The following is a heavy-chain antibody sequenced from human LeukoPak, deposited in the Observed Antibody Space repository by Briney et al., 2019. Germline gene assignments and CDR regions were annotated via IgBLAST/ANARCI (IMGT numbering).Heavy chain of an antibody. Sequence: GASVKVSCKASGGTFSRNAISWVRRAPGQGLEWVGGISPILGTATYAQKFQGRVTITADDSTSIVYMNLSSLTSEDTAVYYCARVGQVTMIRGLINWFDPWGQGSLVTVSS. CDR3: ARVGQVTMIRGLINWFDP. CDR1: GGTFSRNA. V-gene: IGHV1-69*13. J-gene: IGHJ5*02. CDR2: ISPILGTA. D-gene: IGHD3-10*01.